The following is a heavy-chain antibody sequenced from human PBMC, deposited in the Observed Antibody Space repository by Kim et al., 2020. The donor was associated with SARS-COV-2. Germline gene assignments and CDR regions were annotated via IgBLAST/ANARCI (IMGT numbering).Heavy chain of an antibody. V-gene: IGHV5-51*01. D-gene: IGHD3-10*01. CDR2: IYPGDSDT. CDR3: ARSSGSGTLYSPNPDF. CDR1: GYRFTSNW. J-gene: IGHJ4*02. Sequence: GESLKISCKGSGYRFTSNWIAWVRQMPGKGLEWMGIIYPGDSDTRYSPSFQGQVTISADKSISTAYLQWSSLKASDTAMYYCARSSGSGTLYSPNPDFWGQGTLVTVSS.